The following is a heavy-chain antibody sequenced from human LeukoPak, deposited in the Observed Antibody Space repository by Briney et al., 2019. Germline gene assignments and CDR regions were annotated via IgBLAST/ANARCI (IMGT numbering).Heavy chain of an antibody. CDR1: GGSISSGGYS. V-gene: IGHV4-30-2*02. CDR3: ASSRSNYYDSSGYTPKIDY. J-gene: IGHJ4*02. CDR2: IYHSGST. Sequence: SQTLSLTCAVSGGSISSGGYSWSWIRQPPGKGLEWIGYIYHSGSTYYNPSLKSRVTISIDTSKNQFSLKLSSVTAADTAVYYCASSRSNYYDSSGYTPKIDYWGQGTLVTVSS. D-gene: IGHD3-22*01.